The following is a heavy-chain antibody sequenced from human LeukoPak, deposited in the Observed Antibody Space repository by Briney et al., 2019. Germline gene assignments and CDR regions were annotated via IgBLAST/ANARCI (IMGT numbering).Heavy chain of an antibody. J-gene: IGHJ1*01. CDR1: GSSFTGYY. CDR3: ARGSGSYSGAADH. CDR2: RNHRGSS. D-gene: IGHD6-19*01. Sequence: PSETLSLTCSVHGSSFTGYYWSWIRQPPGKGLEWIGERNHRGSSYSNPSFESRVTISLDMSRKQFSLNLTSVTAADTAFYYCARGSGSYSGAADHWGQGTLVTVSS. V-gene: IGHV4-34*01.